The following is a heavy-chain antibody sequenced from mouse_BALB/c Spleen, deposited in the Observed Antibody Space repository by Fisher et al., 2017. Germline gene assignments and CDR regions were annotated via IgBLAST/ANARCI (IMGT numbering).Heavy chain of an antibody. V-gene: IGHV1-9*01. CDR3: ARRGLRGDY. D-gene: IGHD2-2*01. Sequence: KFKGKATFTADTSSNTAYMQLSSLTSEDSAVYYCARRGLRGDYWGQGTSVTVSS. J-gene: IGHJ4*01.